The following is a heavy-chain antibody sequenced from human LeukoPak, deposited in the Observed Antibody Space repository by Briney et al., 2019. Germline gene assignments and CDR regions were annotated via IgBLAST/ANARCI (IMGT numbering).Heavy chain of an antibody. CDR2: IYYSGST. J-gene: IGHJ4*02. CDR1: GGSISSYY. Sequence: PSETLSLTCTVSGGSISSYYWNWIRQPPGKGLEWIGYIYYSGSTNYNPSLKSRVTISVDTSKNQFSLKLSSVTAADTAVYYCARDGTTLGFDYWGQGTLVTVSS. V-gene: IGHV4-59*12. CDR3: ARDGTTLGFDY. D-gene: IGHD4-11*01.